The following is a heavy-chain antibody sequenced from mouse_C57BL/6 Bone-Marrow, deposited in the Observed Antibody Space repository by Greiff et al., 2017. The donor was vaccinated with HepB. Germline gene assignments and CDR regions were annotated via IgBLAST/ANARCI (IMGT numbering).Heavy chain of an antibody. D-gene: IGHD1-1*01. V-gene: IGHV1-74*01. CDR3: AMGYGSTNMDY. CDR1: GYTFTSYW. Sequence: QVQLKQPGAELVKPGASVKVSCKASGYTFTSYWMHWVKQRPGQGLEWIGRIHPSDSDTNYNQKFKGKATLTVDKSSSTAYMQLSSLTSEDSAVYYCAMGYGSTNMDYWGQGTSVTVSS. J-gene: IGHJ4*01. CDR2: IHPSDSDT.